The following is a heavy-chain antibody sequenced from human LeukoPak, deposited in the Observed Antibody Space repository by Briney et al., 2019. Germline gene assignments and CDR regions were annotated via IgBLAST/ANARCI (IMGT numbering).Heavy chain of an antibody. V-gene: IGHV3-21*01. Sequence: GESLRLSCDAAGFAFASSSMNWVRQAPGKGLEWVASISRTGAYIYYADSVQGRFIISRDNANSSLYLTMRSLRAEDTALYYCVKDVSDDSKGFWDFYLSGRGTLGTVSS. CDR3: VKDVSDDSKGFWDFYL. J-gene: IGHJ2*01. D-gene: IGHD3-22*01. CDR1: GFAFASSS. CDR2: ISRTGAYI.